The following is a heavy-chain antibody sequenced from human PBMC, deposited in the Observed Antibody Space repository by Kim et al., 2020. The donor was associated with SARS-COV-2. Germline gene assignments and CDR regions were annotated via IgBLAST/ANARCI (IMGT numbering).Heavy chain of an antibody. D-gene: IGHD3-16*01. V-gene: IGHV3-33*06. Sequence: GRFTIPRDNSKNTLYLKMNSLRAEDTAVYYCAKDKHLGPQLRLGELNFDYWGQGTLVTVSS. CDR3: AKDKHLGPQLRLGELNFDY. J-gene: IGHJ4*02.